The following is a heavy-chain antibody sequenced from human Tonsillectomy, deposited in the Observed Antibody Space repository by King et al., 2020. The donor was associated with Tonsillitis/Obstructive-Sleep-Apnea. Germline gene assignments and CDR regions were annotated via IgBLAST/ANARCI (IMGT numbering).Heavy chain of an antibody. CDR3: TTGDVLRFLGGGY. CDR1: GFTFSNAW. D-gene: IGHD3-3*01. J-gene: IGHJ4*02. V-gene: IGHV3-15*01. Sequence: VQLVESGGGLVKPGGSLRLSCAASGFTFSNAWMSWFRQAPGKGLEWVGRIKSKTYGGTTDYAAPVKGRFTISRDDSKNTLYLQMNSLKTEDTAVYYCTTGDVLRFLGGGYWGQGTLVTVSS. CDR2: IKSKTYGGTT.